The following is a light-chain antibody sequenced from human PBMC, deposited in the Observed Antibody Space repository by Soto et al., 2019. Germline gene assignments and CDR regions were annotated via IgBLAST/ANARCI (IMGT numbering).Light chain of an antibody. Sequence: EIAMTQSPATLSVSPGERDTLSCRASQSVSSKLAWYQQKPGQGPRLLIYGASTRATGIPARFSGSGSGTEFTLTISSLQSEDFSVYYCQHYSTWLWTFGQGTKVEIK. CDR2: GAS. V-gene: IGKV3-15*01. J-gene: IGKJ1*01. CDR3: QHYSTWLWT. CDR1: QSVSSK.